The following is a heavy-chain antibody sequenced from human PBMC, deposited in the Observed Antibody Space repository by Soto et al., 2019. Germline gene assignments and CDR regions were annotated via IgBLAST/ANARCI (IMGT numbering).Heavy chain of an antibody. Sequence: QVQLVQSGAEVMKPGSSVKVSCRASGDTFSSYTVSWVRQAPGQGLEWMGRIIPVLGVTNYAQKFRGRVTITADKARKTAYTDLSGLRSEDTAVYYCASRRYCGTDCYHKYYYGMDVWGQGTAVTVSS. V-gene: IGHV1-69*02. CDR3: ASRRYCGTDCYHKYYYGMDV. CDR2: IIPVLGVT. CDR1: GDTFSSYT. D-gene: IGHD2-21*02. J-gene: IGHJ6*02.